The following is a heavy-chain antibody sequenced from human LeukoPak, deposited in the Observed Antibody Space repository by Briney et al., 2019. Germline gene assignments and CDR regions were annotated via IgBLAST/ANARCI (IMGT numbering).Heavy chain of an antibody. CDR2: ISYDGSNK. D-gene: IGHD2-21*02. J-gene: IGHJ4*02. V-gene: IGHV3-30*18. CDR3: AKGDGDDDDY. Sequence: PGGSLRLSCAASGFTFSSYGMHWVRQAPGKGLEWVAVISYDGSNKYYADSVKGRFTISRDNSKNTLYLQMNSLRAEDTAVYYCAKGDGDDDDYWGQGTLVTVSS. CDR1: GFTFSSYG.